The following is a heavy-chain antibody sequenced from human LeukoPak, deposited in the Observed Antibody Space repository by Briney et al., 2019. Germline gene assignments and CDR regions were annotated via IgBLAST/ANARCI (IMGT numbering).Heavy chain of an antibody. V-gene: IGHV4-31*03. J-gene: IGHJ5*02. CDR3: ARGYQVVVVPAARGSKWFDP. Sequence: SETLSLTCTVSGGSISSGGYYWSWIRQHPGKGLEWIGYIYYSGSTYYNPSLKSRVTISVDTSKNQFSLKLSSVTAADTAVYYCARGYQVVVVPAARGSKWFDPWGQGTLVTVSS. CDR2: IYYSGST. CDR1: GGSISSGGYY. D-gene: IGHD2-2*01.